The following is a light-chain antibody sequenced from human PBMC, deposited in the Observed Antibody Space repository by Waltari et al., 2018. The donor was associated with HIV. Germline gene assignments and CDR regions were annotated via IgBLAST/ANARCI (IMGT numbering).Light chain of an antibody. Sequence: QSALTQPPSASGSPGQSVTISCTGTSSDVGGFNYVSWYQQNPGKAPKLMISEVSKRPSGVPDRFSGSKSGNTASLTVSGLQAEDEADYYCSSYGGNNNSVVFGGGTKLTVL. CDR1: SSDVGGFNY. V-gene: IGLV2-8*01. CDR3: SSYGGNNNSVV. J-gene: IGLJ2*01. CDR2: EVS.